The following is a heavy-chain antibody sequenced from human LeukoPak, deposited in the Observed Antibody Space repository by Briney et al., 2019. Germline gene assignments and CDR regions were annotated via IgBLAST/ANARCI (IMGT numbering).Heavy chain of an antibody. Sequence: GASVKVSCKASGYIFTSYGIAWVLQAPGQGLERMGWISVYNDNTNYAQKLQGRVTMTTDTSTSTAYMELRSLRSDDTAVYYCARVDGYHSFDYWGQGALVTVSS. D-gene: IGHD5-24*01. CDR2: ISVYNDNT. CDR3: ARVDGYHSFDY. J-gene: IGHJ4*02. V-gene: IGHV1-18*01. CDR1: GYIFTSYG.